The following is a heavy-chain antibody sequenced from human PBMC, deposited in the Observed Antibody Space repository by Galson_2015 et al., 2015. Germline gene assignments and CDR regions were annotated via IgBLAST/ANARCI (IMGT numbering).Heavy chain of an antibody. CDR2: ITANSTYT. Sequence: SLKVSCEASGFTFTSYGMSWVRQAPGKGLEWVSWITANSTYTYYAQKLKGRVTITTDTSTSTEYMELRSLRSDDTAVYYCASDHSRFRIAASGSYALDVWGQGTMVTVSS. J-gene: IGHJ3*01. CDR3: ASDHSRFRIAASGSYALDV. CDR1: GFTFTSYG. D-gene: IGHD6-13*01. V-gene: IGHV1-18*04.